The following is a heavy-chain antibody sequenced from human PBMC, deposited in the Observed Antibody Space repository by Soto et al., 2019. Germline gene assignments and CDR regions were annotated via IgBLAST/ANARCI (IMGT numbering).Heavy chain of an antibody. CDR2: IYYSGST. V-gene: IGHV4-30-4*01. J-gene: IGHJ4*02. CDR1: GGSISSGDYY. D-gene: IGHD3-22*01. CDR3: ARDSRSYGDSSGSPSYYFDY. Sequence: PSETLSLTCTVSGGSISSGDYYWSWIRQPPGKGLEWIGYIYYSGSTYYNPSLKSRVTISVDTSKNQFSLKLSSVTAADTAVYYCARDSRSYGDSSGSPSYYFDYWGQGTLVTVSS.